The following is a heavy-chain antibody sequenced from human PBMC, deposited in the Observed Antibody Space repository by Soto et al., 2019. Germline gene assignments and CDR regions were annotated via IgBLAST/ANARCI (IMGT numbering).Heavy chain of an antibody. D-gene: IGHD6-19*01. CDR1: GGTFSSYA. Sequence: ASVKVSCKASGGTFSSYAISWVRQAPGQGLEWMGGIIPIFGTANYAQKLQGRVTMTTDTSTSTAYMELRSLRSDDTAVYYCARGAVAGSGGWFDPWGQGTLVTVSS. CDR3: ARGAVAGSGGWFDP. CDR2: IIPIFGTA. V-gene: IGHV1-69*05. J-gene: IGHJ5*02.